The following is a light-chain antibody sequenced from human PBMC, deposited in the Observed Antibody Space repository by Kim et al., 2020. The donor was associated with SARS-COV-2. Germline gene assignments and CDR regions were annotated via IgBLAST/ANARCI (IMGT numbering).Light chain of an antibody. Sequence: ELLMTPSPATLTVSSGEKATPSCRARQRVSNNLAWYQQNPGQAPRLLIYGASTRATGIPARFSGSGSGTEFTLTISSLQSEDCALYFCQQYKNWPRTFGQGTKVDIK. CDR3: QQYKNWPRT. V-gene: IGKV3-15*01. CDR2: GAS. J-gene: IGKJ1*01. CDR1: QRVSNN.